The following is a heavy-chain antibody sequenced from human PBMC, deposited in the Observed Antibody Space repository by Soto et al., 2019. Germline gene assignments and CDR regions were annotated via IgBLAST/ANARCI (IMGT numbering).Heavy chain of an antibody. CDR2: ITPLFGSA. CDR1: GGTFSSYS. CDR3: AREGYGGYGKPFDY. J-gene: IGHJ4*02. V-gene: IGHV1-69*01. Sequence: QVQRVQSGAEVKKSGSSVKVSCKASGGTFSSYSISWVRQAPGQGLEWMGGITPLFGSANYAQKLQGRVTITADESTRTAFMQLSSLWSEDTAVYYCAREGYGGYGKPFDYWGQGTLFTVSS. D-gene: IGHD4-17*01.